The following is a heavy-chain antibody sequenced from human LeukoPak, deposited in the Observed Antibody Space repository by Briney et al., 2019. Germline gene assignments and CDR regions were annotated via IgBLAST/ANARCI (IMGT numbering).Heavy chain of an antibody. CDR1: GGSFSGYY. J-gene: IGHJ4*02. V-gene: IGHV4-34*01. CDR3: ARGGENYYDSSGYYY. D-gene: IGHD3-22*01. CDR2: TNHSGST. Sequence: PSETLSLTCAVYGGSFSGYYWSWIRQPPGKGLEWIGETNHSGSTNYNPSLKSRVTISVDTSKNQFSLKLSSVTAADTAVYYCARGGENYYDSSGYYYWGQGTLVTVSS.